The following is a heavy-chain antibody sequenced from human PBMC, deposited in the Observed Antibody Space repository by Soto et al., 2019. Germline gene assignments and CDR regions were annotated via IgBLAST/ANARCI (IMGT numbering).Heavy chain of an antibody. CDR3: ARSAELRFLEWLPEYMDV. Sequence: GGSLRLSCAASGFTFSSYAMHWVRQAPGKGLEYVSAISSNGGSTYYANSVKGRFTISRDNSKNTLYLQMGSLRAEDMAVYYCARSAELRFLEWLPEYMDVWGKGTTVTVSS. CDR1: GFTFSSYA. D-gene: IGHD3-3*01. V-gene: IGHV3-64*01. J-gene: IGHJ6*03. CDR2: ISSNGGST.